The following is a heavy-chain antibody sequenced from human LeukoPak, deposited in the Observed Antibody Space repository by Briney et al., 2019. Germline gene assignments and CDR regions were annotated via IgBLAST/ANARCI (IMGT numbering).Heavy chain of an antibody. CDR2: INPSGGST. D-gene: IGHD4-23*01. V-gene: IGHV1-46*01. CDR3: ARDSGEMVTTMVPSDY. Sequence: ASVKVSCKASGCTFTSYYMHWVRQAPGQGLEWMGIINPSGGSTSYAQKFQGRVTMTRDTSTSTVYMELSSLRSEDTAVYYCARDSGEMVTTMVPSDYWGQGTLVTVSS. CDR1: GCTFTSYY. J-gene: IGHJ4*02.